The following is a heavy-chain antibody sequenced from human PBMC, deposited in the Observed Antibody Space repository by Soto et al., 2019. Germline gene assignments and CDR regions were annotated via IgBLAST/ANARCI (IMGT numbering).Heavy chain of an antibody. CDR3: ATPVTSGYQALEV. CDR1: GGSISRSTYY. CDR2: IYSSGST. V-gene: IGHV4-39*01. D-gene: IGHD3-22*01. Sequence: WETLSLTCTVSGGSISRSTYYWGWLRQPPGKGLEWIGSIYSSGSTYYHPSLKSRVTISVDTSKNQFFLRLSSVTAADTAVYYCATPVTSGYQALEVWGQGTMVTVSS. J-gene: IGHJ3*01.